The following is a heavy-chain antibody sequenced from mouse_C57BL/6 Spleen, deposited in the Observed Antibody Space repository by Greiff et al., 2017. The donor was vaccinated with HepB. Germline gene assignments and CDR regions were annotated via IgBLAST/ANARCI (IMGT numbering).Heavy chain of an antibody. CDR3: ARMGYPYGNYDPYYFVY. D-gene: IGHD2-1*01. CDR1: GYSITSGYY. J-gene: IGHJ2*01. V-gene: IGHV3-6*01. CDR2: ISYDGSN. Sequence: EVKLQESGPGLVKPSQSLSLTCSVTGYSITSGYYWNWIRQFPGNKLEWMGYISYDGSNNYNPSLKNRISITRDTSKNQFFLKLNSVTTEDTATYYCARMGYPYGNYDPYYFVYWGQGTTLTVSS.